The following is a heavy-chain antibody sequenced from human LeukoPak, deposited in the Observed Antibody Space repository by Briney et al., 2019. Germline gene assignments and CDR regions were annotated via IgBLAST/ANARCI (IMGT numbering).Heavy chain of an antibody. CDR1: GYTFTGYY. J-gene: IGHJ6*02. V-gene: IGHV1-2*02. CDR2: INPNSGGT. D-gene: IGHD3-22*01. Sequence: ASVKVSCKASGYTFTGYYMHWVRQAPGQGLEWVGWINPNSGGTNYAQKFQGRVTMTRDTSISTAYMELSRLRSDDTAVYYCARDRPYYYDSSGYYYYGMDVWGQGTTVTVSS. CDR3: ARDRPYYYDSSGYYYYGMDV.